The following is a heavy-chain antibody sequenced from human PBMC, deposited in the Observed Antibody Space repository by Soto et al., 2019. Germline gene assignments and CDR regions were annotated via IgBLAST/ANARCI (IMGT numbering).Heavy chain of an antibody. V-gene: IGHV4-34*01. Sequence: QVQLQQWGAGLLKPSETLSLTCAVYDGSFSGYYWSWIRQPPGKGLEWIGEINHSGTTNYNPSLKSRLTISGDTSRNQFSLNLSSLTAADTAVYYCARGPYCSGGTCYRGMDVWGQGTTVTVSS. CDR1: DGSFSGYY. CDR3: ARGPYCSGGTCYRGMDV. D-gene: IGHD2-15*01. CDR2: INHSGTT. J-gene: IGHJ6*02.